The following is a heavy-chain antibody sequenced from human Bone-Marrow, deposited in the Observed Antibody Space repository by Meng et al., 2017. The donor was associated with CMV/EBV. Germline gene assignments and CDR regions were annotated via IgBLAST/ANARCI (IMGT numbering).Heavy chain of an antibody. J-gene: IGHJ6*02. V-gene: IGHV4-39*07. CDR3: ARDQNKWNYGYYYGMDV. D-gene: IGHD1-26*01. CDR1: GGFISSSSYY. Sequence: GSLRPSRIVSGGFISSSSYYWGWIRQPPGKELEWIGSIYYSGSTYYNPSLNSRVTISVDTSKNRFSLKLSSVTAADTAVYYCARDQNKWNYGYYYGMDVWGQGTTVTVSS. CDR2: IYYSGST.